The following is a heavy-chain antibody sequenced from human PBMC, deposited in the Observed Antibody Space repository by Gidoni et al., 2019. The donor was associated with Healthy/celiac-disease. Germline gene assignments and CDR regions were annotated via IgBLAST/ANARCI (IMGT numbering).Heavy chain of an antibody. J-gene: IGHJ4*02. V-gene: IGHV3-30*18. Sequence: QVQLVESGGGVVQPGRSLRLSCAASGFPFSSYGMHWVRQAPGKGLEWEAVISYDGSNKYYADSVKGRFTISRDNSKNTLYLQMNSLRAEDTAVYYCAKEGFWSGYGSNFDYWGQGTLVTVSS. D-gene: IGHD3-3*01. CDR1: GFPFSSYG. CDR3: AKEGFWSGYGSNFDY. CDR2: ISYDGSNK.